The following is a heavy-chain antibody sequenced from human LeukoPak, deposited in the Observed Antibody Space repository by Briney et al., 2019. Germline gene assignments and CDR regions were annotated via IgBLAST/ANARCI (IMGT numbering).Heavy chain of an antibody. D-gene: IGHD3-22*01. CDR1: GGTFSSYA. CDR3: AGTYYYDSSGFDAFDI. Sequence: SVKVSCKASGGTFSSYAISWVRQAPGQGLEWMGGIIPIFGTANYAQKFQGRVTITTDESTSTAYMELSSLRSEDTAVYCCAGTYYYDSSGFDAFDIWGQGTMVTVSS. CDR2: IIPIFGTA. V-gene: IGHV1-69*05. J-gene: IGHJ3*02.